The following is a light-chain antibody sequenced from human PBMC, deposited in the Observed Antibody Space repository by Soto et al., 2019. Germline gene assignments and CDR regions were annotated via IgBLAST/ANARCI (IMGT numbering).Light chain of an antibody. J-gene: IGKJ1*01. CDR1: HTISSSY. CDR3: QQYVTSSPRT. CDR2: GIS. V-gene: IGKV3-20*01. Sequence: EIVLAQSPGTLCLAPGERATVACRASHTISSSYLAWYQQKPGQAPXLLMYGISTRATGIPHRFSGSGSGTDFTLTITRLEPEDFAVYYCQQYVTSSPRTVGQGTKVEIK.